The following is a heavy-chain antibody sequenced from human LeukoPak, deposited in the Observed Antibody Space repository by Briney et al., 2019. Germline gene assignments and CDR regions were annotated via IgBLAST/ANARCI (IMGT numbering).Heavy chain of an antibody. CDR3: ARESTRDRPGC. V-gene: IGHV3-48*01. CDR2: ISSSSSTI. J-gene: IGHJ4*02. CDR1: GFTFSSYS. D-gene: IGHD6-19*01. Sequence: GGSLRLSCAASGFTFSSYSMNWVRQAPGKGLEWVSYISSSSSTIYYADSVKGRFTISRDNAKNSLYLQMNSLRAEDTAVYYCARESTRDRPGCWGQGTLVTVSS.